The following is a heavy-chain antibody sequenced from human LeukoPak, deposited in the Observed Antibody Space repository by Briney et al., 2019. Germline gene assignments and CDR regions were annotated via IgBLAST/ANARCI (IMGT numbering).Heavy chain of an antibody. CDR3: ARARDSSWDY. D-gene: IGHD6-13*01. Sequence: GGSLRPSCAASGFTFSAFWMHWVRQAPGKGLVWVSRINSDDSRTTYADSVKGRFTISRDDAKNSLYLQMNSLRAEDTAVYYCARARDSSWDYWGQGTLVTVSS. V-gene: IGHV3-74*01. CDR2: INSDDSRT. CDR1: GFTFSAFW. J-gene: IGHJ4*02.